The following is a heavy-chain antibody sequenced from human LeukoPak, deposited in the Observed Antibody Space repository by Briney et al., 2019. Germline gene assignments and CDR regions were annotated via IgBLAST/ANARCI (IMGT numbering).Heavy chain of an antibody. D-gene: IGHD1-14*01. CDR3: AKNNAEFDY. V-gene: IGHV3-23*01. CDR2: ISGSGGST. Sequence: GGSLRLSCAASGFTFSSYGMHWVRQAPGKGLEWVSTISGSGGSTYYADSVKGRFTISRDNSKNTLYLQMNSLRAEDTAIYYCAKNNAEFDYWGQGTLVTVSS. J-gene: IGHJ4*02. CDR1: GFTFSSYG.